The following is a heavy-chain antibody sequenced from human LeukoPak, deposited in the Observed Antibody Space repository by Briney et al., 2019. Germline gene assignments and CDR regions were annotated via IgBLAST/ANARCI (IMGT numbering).Heavy chain of an antibody. Sequence: ASVKVSCKASGYTFTDYFMNWMRQAPGQRLEGRGWINAGNGNTKYSQKLQGRVTITRDTSASTAYMQLSSLRSEDTAVYYCARDPVLEWFDYFDYWGQGTLVTVSS. CDR3: ARDPVLEWFDYFDY. J-gene: IGHJ4*02. D-gene: IGHD3-3*01. CDR1: GYTFTDYF. CDR2: INAGNGNT. V-gene: IGHV1/OR15-3*02.